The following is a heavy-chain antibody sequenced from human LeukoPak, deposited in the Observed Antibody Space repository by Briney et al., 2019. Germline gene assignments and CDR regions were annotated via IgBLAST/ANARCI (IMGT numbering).Heavy chain of an antibody. CDR3: ARLWGYCSSTGCYGASYFDS. CDR2: IHYSGNT. J-gene: IGHJ5*01. D-gene: IGHD2-2*01. Sequence: SETLSLTCTVAGGSINSYYWSWIRQPPGKGLEWIGYIHYSGNTNYNPSLKSRVTISIDMYKKQFSLKLSSVTAADTAVYYCARLWGYCSSTGCYGASYFDSWGQGTLVTVSS. V-gene: IGHV4-59*01. CDR1: GGSINSYY.